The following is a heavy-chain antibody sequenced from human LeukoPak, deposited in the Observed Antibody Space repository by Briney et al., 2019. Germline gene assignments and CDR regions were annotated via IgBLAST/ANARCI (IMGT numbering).Heavy chain of an antibody. Sequence: SQTLSLTCAVSGGSISSGGYSWSWIRQPPGKGLEWIGYIYHSGSTYYNPSLKSRVTISVDRSKNQFSLKLSSVTAADTAVYYCARGGDYCSSISCYNYGMDVWGQGTTVTVSS. CDR2: IYHSGST. CDR3: ARGGDYCSSISCYNYGMDV. CDR1: GGSISSGGYS. D-gene: IGHD2-2*01. V-gene: IGHV4-30-2*01. J-gene: IGHJ6*02.